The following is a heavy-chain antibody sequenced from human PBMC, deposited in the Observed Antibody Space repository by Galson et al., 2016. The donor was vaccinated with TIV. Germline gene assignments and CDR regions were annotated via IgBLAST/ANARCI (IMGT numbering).Heavy chain of an antibody. J-gene: IGHJ6*02. CDR1: GGSFSSYV. V-gene: IGHV1-69*13. Sequence: SVKVSCKASGGSFSSYVISWVRQAPGQGLEWMGGIIPLFSTANYAQKFQGRVTITADESTSTAYMELSSLRSEDTAIYYCAKDRNTAMDTYYWYYGMDVWGQGTTVTFSS. CDR3: AKDRNTAMDTYYWYYGMDV. CDR2: IIPLFSTA. D-gene: IGHD5-18*01.